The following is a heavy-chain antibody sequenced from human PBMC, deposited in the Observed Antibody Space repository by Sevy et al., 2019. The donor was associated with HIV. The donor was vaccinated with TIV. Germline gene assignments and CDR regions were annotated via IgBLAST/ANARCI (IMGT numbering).Heavy chain of an antibody. CDR2: ISAYNGNK. J-gene: IGHJ5*02. D-gene: IGHD6-19*01. Sequence: ASVKVSCKTSGYTFTSYGVSWVRRAPGQGLEWMGWISAYNGNKNYAEKFQGRVTMTAETSTNTANMELTKLTYDDTAIYYCARDEGEQWLWTITGPNWFDPWGQGTLVTVSS. V-gene: IGHV1-18*01. CDR1: GYTFTSYG. CDR3: ARDEGEQWLWTITGPNWFDP.